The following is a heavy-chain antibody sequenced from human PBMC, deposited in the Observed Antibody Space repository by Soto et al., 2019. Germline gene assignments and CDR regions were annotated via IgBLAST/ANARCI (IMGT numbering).Heavy chain of an antibody. Sequence: QVQLVESGGGVVQPGRSLRLSCAASGFTFSSYGMHWVRQAPGKGLEWVAVISYDGSNKYYADSVKGRFTISRDNSKNTLYLKMNSLRAEDTAVYYCAKDQYYYDSSGYYQLHYYYGMDVWGQGTTVTVSS. V-gene: IGHV3-30*18. D-gene: IGHD3-22*01. J-gene: IGHJ6*02. CDR2: ISYDGSNK. CDR3: AKDQYYYDSSGYYQLHYYYGMDV. CDR1: GFTFSSYG.